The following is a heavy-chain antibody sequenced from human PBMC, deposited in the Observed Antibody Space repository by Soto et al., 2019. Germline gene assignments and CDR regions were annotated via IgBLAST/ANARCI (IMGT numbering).Heavy chain of an antibody. J-gene: IGHJ6*03. CDR2: ISWNSGSI. CDR1: GFTFDDYA. CDR3: AKDARYYDFWSGYKYYYYYMDV. V-gene: IGHV3-9*01. Sequence: SLRLSCAASGFTFDDYAMHWVRQAPGKGLEWVSGISWNSGSIGYADSVKGRFTISRDNAKNSLYLQMNSLRAEDTALYHCAKDARYYDFWSGYKYYYYYMDVWGKGTTVTVSS. D-gene: IGHD3-3*01.